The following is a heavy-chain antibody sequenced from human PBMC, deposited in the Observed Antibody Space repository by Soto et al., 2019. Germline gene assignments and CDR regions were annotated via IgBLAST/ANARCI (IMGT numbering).Heavy chain of an antibody. D-gene: IGHD5-12*01. CDR3: ARGRNSGYDLWWFDP. CDR2: INHSGST. CDR1: GGSFSGYY. Sequence: SETLSLTCAVYGGSFSGYYWSWIRQPPGKGLEWIGEINHSGSTNYNPSLKSRVTISVDTSKNQFSLKLSSVTAADTAVYYCARGRNSGYDLWWFDPWGQGTLVT. J-gene: IGHJ5*02. V-gene: IGHV4-34*01.